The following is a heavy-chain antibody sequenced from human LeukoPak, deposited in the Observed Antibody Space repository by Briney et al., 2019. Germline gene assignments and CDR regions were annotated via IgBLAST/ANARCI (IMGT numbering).Heavy chain of an antibody. CDR2: IYYSGST. CDR3: ARDAGYCSSTSCYILGDSYYGMDV. Sequence: PSETLSLTCTVSGGSISSSSYYWGWVRQPPGKGLEWIGSIYYSGSTYYNPSLKSRVTISVDTSKNQFSLKLSSVTAADTAVYYCARDAGYCSSTSCYILGDSYYGMDVWGQGTTVTVSS. D-gene: IGHD2-2*02. V-gene: IGHV4-39*01. J-gene: IGHJ6*02. CDR1: GGSISSSSYY.